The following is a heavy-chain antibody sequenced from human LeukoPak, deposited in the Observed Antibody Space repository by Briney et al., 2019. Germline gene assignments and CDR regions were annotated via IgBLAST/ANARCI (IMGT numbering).Heavy chain of an antibody. D-gene: IGHD3-3*01. V-gene: IGHV3-21*01. CDR1: GFIFSSYS. Sequence: GGSLRLSCAASGFIFSSYSMNWVRQAPGKGLEWVSLISSSSDYIYYADSVKGRFTISRDNAKNSLYLQMNSLRAEDTAVYYCARDRPKLRFLEWIPEWYFDYWGQGTLVTVSS. J-gene: IGHJ4*02. CDR3: ARDRPKLRFLEWIPEWYFDY. CDR2: ISSSSDYI.